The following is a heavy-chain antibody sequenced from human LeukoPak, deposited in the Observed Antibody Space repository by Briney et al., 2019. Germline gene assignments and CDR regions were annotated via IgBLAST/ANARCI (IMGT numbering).Heavy chain of an antibody. CDR3: AKAYDILTGYSPSYFDY. D-gene: IGHD3-9*01. V-gene: IGHV3-21*04. J-gene: IGHJ4*02. CDR1: GFTFSSYS. Sequence: GGSLRLSCAASGFTFSSYSMNWVRQAPGKGLEWVSSVSTSSSYIYYADSVKGRFTISRYNAKNSLYLQMNSLRVEDTALYYCAKAYDILTGYSPSYFDYWGQGTLVTVSS. CDR2: VSTSSSYI.